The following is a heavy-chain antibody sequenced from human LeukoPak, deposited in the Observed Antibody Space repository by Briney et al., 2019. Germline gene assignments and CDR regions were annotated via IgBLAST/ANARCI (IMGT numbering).Heavy chain of an antibody. J-gene: IGHJ4*02. Sequence: GGSLRLSCAASGFTYTNFGMSWVRQAPGKGLEWVSSITVNGERTDYADPVNGRFTISRDNSKDTLYLQMNSLRAEDTAVYYCARVSWIQLWFLDYWGQGTLVTVSS. CDR1: GFTYTNFG. V-gene: IGHV3-23*01. D-gene: IGHD5-18*01. CDR2: ITVNGERT. CDR3: ARVSWIQLWFLDY.